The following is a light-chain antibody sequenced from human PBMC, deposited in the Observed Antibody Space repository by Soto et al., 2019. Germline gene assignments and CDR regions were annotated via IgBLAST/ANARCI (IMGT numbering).Light chain of an antibody. J-gene: IGLJ3*02. V-gene: IGLV2-23*01. CDR1: NSDVGSHNF. CDR3: CSLTNGATWV. Sequence: QSALTQPASVSGSPGQSITISCTGTNSDVGSHNFVSWYQQYPGKAPKLLIYEASKRPSGLSNRFFGSKSGNTASLTISGLQAEDEADYYCCSLTNGATWVFGGGTKVTVL. CDR2: EAS.